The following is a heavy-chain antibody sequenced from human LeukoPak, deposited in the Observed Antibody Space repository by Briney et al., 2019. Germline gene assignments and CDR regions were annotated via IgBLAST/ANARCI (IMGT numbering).Heavy chain of an antibody. Sequence: SETLSLTCTVSGGSISSRSYYWGWIRQPPGKGLEWIGSIYHSGSTYYNPSLKSRVTISVDTSKNQFSLKLSSVTAADTAVYYCARGDYGTSGYYYYYYGMDVWGQGTTVTVSS. CDR2: IYHSGST. CDR1: GGSISSRSYY. J-gene: IGHJ6*02. CDR3: ARGDYGTSGYYYYYYGMDV. D-gene: IGHD3-22*01. V-gene: IGHV4-39*01.